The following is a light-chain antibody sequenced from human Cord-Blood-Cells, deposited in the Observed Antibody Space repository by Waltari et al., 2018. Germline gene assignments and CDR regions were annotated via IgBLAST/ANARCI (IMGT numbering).Light chain of an antibody. CDR3: QQYDNLPFT. CDR2: AAS. CDR1: QSISSY. J-gene: IGKJ3*01. V-gene: IGKV1-33*01. Sequence: IQMTQSPSSLSAPVGERVTITCRASQSISSYLNWYQQKPGKAPKLLIYAASNLETGVPSRFSGSGSGTDFTFTISSLQPEDIATYYCQQYDNLPFTFGPGTKVGIK.